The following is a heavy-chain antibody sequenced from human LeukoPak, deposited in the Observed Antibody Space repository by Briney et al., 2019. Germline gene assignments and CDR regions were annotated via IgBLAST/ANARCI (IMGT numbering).Heavy chain of an antibody. CDR2: ISSSSYI. CDR1: GFTFSSYN. CDR3: ARDFTSGSSGWSYFDY. J-gene: IGHJ4*02. D-gene: IGHD6-19*01. Sequence: PGGSLRLSCAASGFTFSSYNMNWVRQAPGKGLEWVSSISSSSYIYYADSVKGRFTISRDNAKNSLFLQMSSLRAEDTAVYYCARDFTSGSSGWSYFDYWGQGTLVTVSS. V-gene: IGHV3-21*01.